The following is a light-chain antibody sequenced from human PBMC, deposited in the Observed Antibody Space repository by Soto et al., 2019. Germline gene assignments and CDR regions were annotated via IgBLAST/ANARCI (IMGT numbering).Light chain of an antibody. V-gene: IGKV3-15*01. CDR2: GAS. J-gene: IGKJ3*01. CDR1: QSVSSN. Sequence: EIVMTQSPATLSVSPGERATLSCRASQSVSSNLAWYQQKPGQAPRLLIYGASTRATGIPARFSGSGSGTEFTLTTSSLQSADFAVYYCQQYNNWPFTFGPGTKVDIK. CDR3: QQYNNWPFT.